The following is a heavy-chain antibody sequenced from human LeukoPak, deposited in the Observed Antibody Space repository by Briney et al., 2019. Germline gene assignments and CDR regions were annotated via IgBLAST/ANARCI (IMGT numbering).Heavy chain of an antibody. D-gene: IGHD1-26*01. CDR3: ARGQVGAINDAFDI. V-gene: IGHV3-64*01. CDR1: GFTFSSYA. Sequence: GGSLRLSCAASGFTFSSYAMHSVRQAPGKGLEYVSGISSNGGSTYYANSVKGRFTISRDNSKNTLYLQMGSLRAEDMAAYYCARGQVGAINDAFDIWGQGTMVTVSS. CDR2: ISSNGGST. J-gene: IGHJ3*02.